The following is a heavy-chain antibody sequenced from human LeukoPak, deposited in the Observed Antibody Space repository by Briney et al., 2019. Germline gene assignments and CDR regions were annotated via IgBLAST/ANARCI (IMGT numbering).Heavy chain of an antibody. J-gene: IGHJ4*02. CDR2: ISYDGSNK. D-gene: IGHD3-22*01. V-gene: IGHV3-30-3*01. CDR1: GFTFSSYA. Sequence: GRSLRLSCAASGFTFSSYAMHWVRQAPSKGLEWVAVISYDGSNKYYADSVKGRFTISRDNSKNTLYLQMNSLRAEDTAVYYCAREGYYDSSGYYSGENSLPDYWGQGTLVTVSS. CDR3: AREGYYDSSGYYSGENSLPDY.